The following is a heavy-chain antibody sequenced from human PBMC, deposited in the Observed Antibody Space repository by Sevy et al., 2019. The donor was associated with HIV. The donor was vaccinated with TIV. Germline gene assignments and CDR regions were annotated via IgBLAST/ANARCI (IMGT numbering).Heavy chain of an antibody. CDR3: ARHWAFCSSTSCPWEYYYYGMDV. CDR1: GGSISSSSYY. V-gene: IGHV4-39*01. J-gene: IGHJ6*02. D-gene: IGHD2-2*01. Sequence: SETLSLTCTVSGGSISSSSYYWGWIRQPPGKGLEWIGSIYYSGSTYYNPSLKNRVTISVDTSKNQFSLKLSSVTAADTAVYYCARHWAFCSSTSCPWEYYYYGMDVWGQGTTVTVSS. CDR2: IYYSGST.